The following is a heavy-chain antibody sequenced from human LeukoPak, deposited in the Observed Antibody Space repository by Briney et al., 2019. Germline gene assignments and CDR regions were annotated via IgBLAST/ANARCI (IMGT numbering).Heavy chain of an antibody. CDR1: GGSISSGYW. Sequence: PSETLSLTCVVSGGSISSGYWWSWVRQPSGKGLEWIGEIHHDGSTNYNPSLKSRVTISVDTSKSQFSLKLTSVTAADTAIYYRARNAAYCLDYWGQGTLVTVSS. CDR2: IHHDGST. V-gene: IGHV4-4*02. D-gene: IGHD1-26*01. CDR3: ARNAAYCLDY. J-gene: IGHJ4*02.